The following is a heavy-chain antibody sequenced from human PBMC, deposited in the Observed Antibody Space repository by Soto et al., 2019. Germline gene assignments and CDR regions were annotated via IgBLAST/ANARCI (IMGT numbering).Heavy chain of an antibody. D-gene: IGHD3-16*01. Sequence: EVQLVETGGGLIQPGGSLRLSCAASGFTVSSNYMSWVRQAPGKGMEWGSVIYSGGSTYYADSVKGRFTISRDNSKNTLYLQMNSLRAEDTAVYYCARASGGVSGYYGMDVWGQGTTVTVSS. CDR2: IYSGGST. V-gene: IGHV3-53*02. J-gene: IGHJ6*02. CDR3: ARASGGVSGYYGMDV. CDR1: GFTVSSNY.